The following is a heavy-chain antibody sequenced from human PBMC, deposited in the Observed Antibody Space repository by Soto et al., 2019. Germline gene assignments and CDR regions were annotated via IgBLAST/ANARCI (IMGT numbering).Heavy chain of an antibody. Sequence: PSETLSLTCAVYGGSFSGYYWSWIRQPPGKGLEWIGEINHSGNTNYNPSLKSRVTISVDTSKNQFSLKLSSVTAADTAVYYCARVSGYKRDDAFDIWGQGTMVTVSS. D-gene: IGHD3-3*01. CDR3: ARVSGYKRDDAFDI. CDR2: INHSGNT. V-gene: IGHV4-34*01. CDR1: GGSFSGYY. J-gene: IGHJ3*02.